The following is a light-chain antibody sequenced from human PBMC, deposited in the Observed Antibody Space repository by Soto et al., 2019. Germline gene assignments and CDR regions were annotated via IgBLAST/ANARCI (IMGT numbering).Light chain of an antibody. CDR2: AVT. CDR1: SSDVGGYNY. Sequence: QSVLTQPASVSGSPGQSITISCTGTSSDVGGYNYVSWYQQHPGKAPKLMIYAVTDRPSVVSSRFSGSKSGNTASLTISGLQADDEAVYYCSSYTSSSTLFGTGTKVTVL. J-gene: IGLJ1*01. CDR3: SSYTSSSTL. V-gene: IGLV2-14*01.